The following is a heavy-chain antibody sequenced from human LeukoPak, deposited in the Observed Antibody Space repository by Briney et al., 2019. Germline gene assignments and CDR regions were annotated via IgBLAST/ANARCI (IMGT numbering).Heavy chain of an antibody. J-gene: IGHJ4*02. D-gene: IGHD6-13*01. CDR2: IYKSGSS. CDR1: GGSISTYY. Sequence: KASETLSLTCSVSGGSISTYYWSWIRQSAGKGLEWIGRIYKSGSSNYNPSLKSRVSMSVDSSKNHFSLNLTSVTAEDTAVYYCAKDISSWRGFDYWGQGTLVTVSS. CDR3: AKDISSWRGFDY. V-gene: IGHV4-4*07.